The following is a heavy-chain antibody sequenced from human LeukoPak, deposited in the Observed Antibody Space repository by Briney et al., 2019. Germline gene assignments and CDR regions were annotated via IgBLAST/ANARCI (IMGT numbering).Heavy chain of an antibody. J-gene: IGHJ4*02. CDR3: ARGYYSNYVDY. Sequence: SETLSLTCAVYGGSFSGYYWSWIRQPPGKGLEWIGYIYYSGSTNYNPSLKSRVTISVDTSKNQFSLKLSSVTAADTAVYYCARGYYSNYVDYWGQGTLVTVSS. D-gene: IGHD4-11*01. CDR2: IYYSGST. CDR1: GGSFSGYY. V-gene: IGHV4-59*01.